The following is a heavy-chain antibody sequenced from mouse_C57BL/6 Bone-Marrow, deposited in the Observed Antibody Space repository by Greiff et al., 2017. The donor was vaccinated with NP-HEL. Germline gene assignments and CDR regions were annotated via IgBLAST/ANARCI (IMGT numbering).Heavy chain of an antibody. V-gene: IGHV1-52*01. Sequence: QVQLQQPGAELVRPGSSVKLSCKASGYTFTSYWMHRVKQRPIQGLEWIGNIDPSDSETHYNQKFKDKATLTVDKSSSTAYMQLSSLTSEDSAVYYCARSWDGLPSYYWGQGTTLTVSS. J-gene: IGHJ2*01. D-gene: IGHD4-1*01. CDR2: IDPSDSET. CDR1: GYTFTSYW. CDR3: ARSWDGLPSYY.